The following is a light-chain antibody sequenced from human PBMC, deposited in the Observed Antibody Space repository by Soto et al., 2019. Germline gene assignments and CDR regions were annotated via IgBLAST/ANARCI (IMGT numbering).Light chain of an antibody. J-gene: IGKJ5*01. V-gene: IGKV1-9*01. CDR1: QGISIY. Sequence: DIQLTQSPSFLSASVGDRVTIACRASQGISIYLVWYQQKPGAAPKLLIYAASALHSGVPSRFSGSGSGTDFTLTISSLHPEDFAVYFCQQFKNYPITFGQGTRLEI. CDR2: AAS. CDR3: QQFKNYPIT.